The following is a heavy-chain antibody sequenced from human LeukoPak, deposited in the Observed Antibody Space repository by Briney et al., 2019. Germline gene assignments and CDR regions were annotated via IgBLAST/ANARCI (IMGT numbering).Heavy chain of an antibody. CDR2: IVVGSGNT. CDR1: GFTFTSSA. D-gene: IGHD3-10*01. CDR3: AAVGTMVRDLRAFDI. J-gene: IGHJ3*02. Sequence: SVKVSCKASGFTFTSSAVQWVRQARGQRLEWIGWIVVGSGNTNYAQKFQERVTITRDMSTSTAYMELSSLRSEDTAMYYCAAVGTMVRDLRAFDIWGQGTMVTVSS. V-gene: IGHV1-58*01.